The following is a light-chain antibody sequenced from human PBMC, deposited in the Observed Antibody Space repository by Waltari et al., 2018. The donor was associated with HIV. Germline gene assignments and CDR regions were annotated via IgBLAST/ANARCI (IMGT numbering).Light chain of an antibody. Sequence: QSALTQPASVSGSPGQSITIPCTGTSSDVGGYNYVSWYQQHPGKAPKLMISEVSDRPSGVSNRFSGSKSANTASLTISGLQAEDEADYYCSSYTSTNTYVFGTGTKVTVL. CDR2: EVS. J-gene: IGLJ1*01. CDR3: SSYTSTNTYV. V-gene: IGLV2-14*01. CDR1: SSDVGGYNY.